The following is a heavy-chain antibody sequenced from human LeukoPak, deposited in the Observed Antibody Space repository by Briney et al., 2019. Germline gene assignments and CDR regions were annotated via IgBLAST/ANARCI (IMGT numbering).Heavy chain of an antibody. CDR3: ARSIVVVTYYLDY. Sequence: GRSLTLSCTTSGFAFGDYAMSWVRQAPGKGLEWVAFIRSKRYGGTIEYAASVKGRFTISRDDSKSTAYLQMNSLRTEDTAVYYCARSIVVVTYYLDYWGRGTLVTVSS. CDR1: GFAFGDYA. J-gene: IGHJ2*01. CDR2: IRSKRYGGTI. D-gene: IGHD2-21*02. V-gene: IGHV3-49*04.